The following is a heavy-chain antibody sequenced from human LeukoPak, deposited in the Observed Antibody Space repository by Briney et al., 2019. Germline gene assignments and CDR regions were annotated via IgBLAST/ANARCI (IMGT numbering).Heavy chain of an antibody. CDR1: GFTFSSYT. V-gene: IGHV3-30*04. J-gene: IGHJ4*02. D-gene: IGHD1-1*01. Sequence: GGSLRLSCAASGFTFSSYTMNWVRQAPGKGLEWVAVISYDGSNKYYADSVKGRFTISRDNSKNTLYLQMNSLRAEDTAVYYCARDPERLEFGYYFDYWGQGTLVTVSS. CDR2: ISYDGSNK. CDR3: ARDPERLEFGYYFDY.